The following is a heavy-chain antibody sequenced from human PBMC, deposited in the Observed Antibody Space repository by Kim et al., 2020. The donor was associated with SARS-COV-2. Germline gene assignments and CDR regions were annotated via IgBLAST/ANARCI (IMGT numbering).Heavy chain of an antibody. V-gene: IGHV3-23*01. D-gene: IGHD4-17*01. CDR1: GFTFSDYA. CDR3: AKDRGYGGNFGLFEY. Sequence: GGSLRLSCAASGFTFSDYAMSWVRQAPGKGLEWVSGISGTDGSTYYADSVKGRFTISRDNSKNTVYLQMNTLRAEDTAVYYCAKDRGYGGNFGLFEYWGQGTQVTVSS. J-gene: IGHJ4*02. CDR2: ISGTDGST.